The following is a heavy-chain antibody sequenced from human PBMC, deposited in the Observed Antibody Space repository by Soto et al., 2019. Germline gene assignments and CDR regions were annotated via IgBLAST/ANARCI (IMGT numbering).Heavy chain of an antibody. CDR1: GFTFSSYA. CDR2: ISYDGSNK. CDR3: ARALLGYYYDSSGYPVLGY. J-gene: IGHJ4*02. V-gene: IGHV3-30-3*01. D-gene: IGHD3-22*01. Sequence: GGSLRLSCAASGFTFSSYAMHWVRQAPGKGLEWVAVISYDGSNKYYADSVKGRFTISRDNSKNTLYLQMNSLRAEDTAVYYCARALLGYYYDSSGYPVLGYWGQGTLVTVS.